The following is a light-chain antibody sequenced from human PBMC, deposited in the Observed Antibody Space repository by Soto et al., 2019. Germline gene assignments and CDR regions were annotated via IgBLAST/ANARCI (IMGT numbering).Light chain of an antibody. CDR2: GAS. V-gene: IGKV3-20*01. J-gene: IGKJ1*01. CDR3: LQFGSTPPWT. CDR1: QSVSSSY. Sequence: EIVLTQSPGTLSLSPGERATLSCRASQSVSSSYLAWYQQKPGQAPRLLIYGASSRATGIPDRFSGSGSGTDFTLTISRLRTSIFAVYPCLQFGSTPPWTFGQGTNVEIK.